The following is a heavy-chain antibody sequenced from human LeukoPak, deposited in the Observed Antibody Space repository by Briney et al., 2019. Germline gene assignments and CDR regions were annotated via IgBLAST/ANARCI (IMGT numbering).Heavy chain of an antibody. CDR2: IKGDESAR. V-gene: IGHV3-7*01. Sequence: GGSLRLSCAASGFTFSSYWMAWVRQAPGKGPEGVANIKGDESARHQADSVKGRFTISRDNTRNSLYLQMTNLRGDDTAVYYCARDVVGSLDYWGQGTLVTVSS. CDR1: GFTFSSYW. J-gene: IGHJ4*02. CDR3: ARDVVGSLDY. D-gene: IGHD1-26*01.